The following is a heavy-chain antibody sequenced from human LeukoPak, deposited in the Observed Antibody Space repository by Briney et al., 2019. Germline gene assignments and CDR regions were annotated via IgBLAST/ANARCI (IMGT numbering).Heavy chain of an antibody. CDR3: ARSRSGTYYNADV. CDR1: GFTFSSSW. CDR2: IKQDGSEK. Sequence: GGSLRLSCAASGFTFSSSWMTWVRQAPGKGLEWVANIKQDGSEKYYVDSVKGRFTISRDNSLFLQMNSLRAEDTAVYYCARSRSGTYYNADVWGKGTTVTISS. D-gene: IGHD3-10*01. J-gene: IGHJ6*04. V-gene: IGHV3-7*01.